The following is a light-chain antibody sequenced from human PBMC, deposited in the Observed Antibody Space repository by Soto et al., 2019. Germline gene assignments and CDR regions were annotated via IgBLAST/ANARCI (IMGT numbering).Light chain of an antibody. Sequence: QSALTQPASVSGSPGQSITISCTGTSSDVGGYNYVSWYQHHPGKAPKLMIYEVSNRPSGVSNRFSGSKSGNTASLTISGLQAEDEADYYGGSYATSSAYVFGSGTKLTVL. J-gene: IGLJ1*01. CDR2: EVS. CDR1: SSDVGGYNY. V-gene: IGLV2-14*01. CDR3: GSYATSSAYV.